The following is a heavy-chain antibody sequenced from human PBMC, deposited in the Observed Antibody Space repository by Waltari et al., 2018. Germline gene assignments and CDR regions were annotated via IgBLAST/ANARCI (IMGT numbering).Heavy chain of an antibody. V-gene: IGHV1-8*01. CDR1: GYTFTSYD. CDR3: ARGFRGHDAFDI. CDR2: MNPNSGYT. J-gene: IGHJ3*02. D-gene: IGHD3-10*01. Sequence: QVQLVQSGAEVKRPGASVKVSCKASGYTFTSYDINWVRQATGQGLEWMGWMNPNSGYTAYAQNCQGRVTITRDTSIRTAYMELSSLTSEDTAVYYCARGFRGHDAFDIWGQGTMVTVSS.